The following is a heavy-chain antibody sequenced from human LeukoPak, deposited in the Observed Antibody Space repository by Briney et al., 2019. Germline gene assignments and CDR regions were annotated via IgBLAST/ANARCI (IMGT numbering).Heavy chain of an antibody. CDR2: RSIYNGNT. J-gene: IGHJ4*01. CDR1: GYDFINYG. D-gene: IGHD6-6*01. Sequence: ASVKVSCKASGYDFINYGISWVRQAPGQGLEWMGWRSIYNGNTDYKLQGRVTMTTDTSTNTAYMEVRSLRSDDTAVYYCARGGPFPSSSSSREYYLDYWGQEPWSPSPQ. CDR3: ARGGPFPSSSSSREYYLDY. V-gene: IGHV1-18*01.